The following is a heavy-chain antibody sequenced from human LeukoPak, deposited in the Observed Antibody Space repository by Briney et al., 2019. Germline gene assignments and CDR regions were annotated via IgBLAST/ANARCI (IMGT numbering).Heavy chain of an antibody. J-gene: IGHJ6*02. V-gene: IGHV1-2*02. Sequence: ASVKLSCSASGYTFTGYYMHWGREAPGQGLEWMGWINPNSGGTNNEQKFQGRGTMTRDTSISTAYMELSRLRSDDTAVYYWARAQGFVVVVAATHYYYGMDVWGQGTTVTVSS. CDR1: GYTFTGYY. D-gene: IGHD2-15*01. CDR3: ARAQGFVVVVAATHYYYGMDV. CDR2: INPNSGGT.